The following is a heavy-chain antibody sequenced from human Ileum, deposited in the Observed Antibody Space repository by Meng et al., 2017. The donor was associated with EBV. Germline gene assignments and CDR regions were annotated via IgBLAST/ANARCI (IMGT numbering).Heavy chain of an antibody. J-gene: IGHJ5*02. CDR2: IKPNSGGT. CDR3: AHQAVAGTRGWFDP. Sequence: QVQLVQSGAEVKKPGASVKVSCKASGYTFTGYYMHWVRQAPGQGLEWMGRIKPNSGGTNYAQKFQGRVTMTRDTSISTAYMELSRLRSDDTAVYYCAHQAVAGTRGWFDPWGQGTLVTVSS. D-gene: IGHD6-19*01. CDR1: GYTFTGYY. V-gene: IGHV1-2*06.